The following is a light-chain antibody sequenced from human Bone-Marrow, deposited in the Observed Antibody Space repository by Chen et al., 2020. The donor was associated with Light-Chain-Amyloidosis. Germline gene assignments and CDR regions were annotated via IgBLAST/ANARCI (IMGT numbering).Light chain of an antibody. CDR1: SSDVGGYTF. Sequence: QSALTQPPSPSGSPGQSVTISCTGASSDVGGYTFVSWYQQHPGKAPKLMIHEVSKRPSGVPDRFSGSKSGNTASLTVSGLQAEDEADYYCSSYLGNNNWVFGGGTKLTVL. CDR3: SSYLGNNNWV. J-gene: IGLJ3*02. V-gene: IGLV2-8*01. CDR2: EVS.